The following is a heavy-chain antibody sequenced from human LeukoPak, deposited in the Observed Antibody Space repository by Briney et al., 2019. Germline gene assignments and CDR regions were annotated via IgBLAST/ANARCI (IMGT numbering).Heavy chain of an antibody. CDR3: ARHFSITGGRLSGYWLDP. J-gene: IGHJ5*02. Sequence: SETLSLTCTVSGGSISSYYWSWIRQPPGKGLEWIRYISYSGSTNYTPSLKSRVTMSIDTSKNQVSLKLRSVTAADTAVYYCARHFSITGGRLSGYWLDPWGQGTLVTVSS. V-gene: IGHV4-59*08. D-gene: IGHD7-27*01. CDR2: ISYSGST. CDR1: GGSISSYY.